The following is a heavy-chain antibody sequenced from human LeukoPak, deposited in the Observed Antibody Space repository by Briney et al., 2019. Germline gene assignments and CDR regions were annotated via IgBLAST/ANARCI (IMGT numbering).Heavy chain of an antibody. Sequence: PSETLSLTCAAYGGSFSTFYWSWIRQPPGKGLEWIGEINHSGRTNYNPSLKSRITISVDMSKNLFSLKLTSVTAADTAVYYCARNGDSSGGHLFDYWGQGTLVTVSS. D-gene: IGHD2-15*01. CDR2: INHSGRT. V-gene: IGHV4-34*01. CDR3: ARNGDSSGGHLFDY. CDR1: GGSFSTFY. J-gene: IGHJ4*02.